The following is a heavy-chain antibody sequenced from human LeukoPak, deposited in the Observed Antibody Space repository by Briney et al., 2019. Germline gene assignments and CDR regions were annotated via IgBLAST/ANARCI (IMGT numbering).Heavy chain of an antibody. V-gene: IGHV3-30*18. CDR3: AKDIVVVPASISPPFYYYYGMDV. CDR1: GFTFSSYG. Sequence: PGRSLRLSCAASGFTFSSYGMHWVRQAPGKGLEWVAVISYDGSNKYYADSVKGRFTISRDNSKNTLCLQMNSLRAEDTAVYYCAKDIVVVPASISPPFYYYYGMDVWGKGTTVTVSS. D-gene: IGHD2-2*01. CDR2: ISYDGSNK. J-gene: IGHJ6*04.